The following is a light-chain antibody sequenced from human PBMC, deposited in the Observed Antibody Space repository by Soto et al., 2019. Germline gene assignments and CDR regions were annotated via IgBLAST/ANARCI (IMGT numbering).Light chain of an antibody. CDR2: DAS. Sequence: EIVLTQSPATLSLSPGERAALSCRASQSVSSYLAWYQQKPGQAPRLLIYDASNRATGFPARFSGSGSGTDFTLTISSLEPEDFAFCYCQQRSNWPSTFGGGTKLEIK. V-gene: IGKV3-11*01. J-gene: IGKJ4*01. CDR3: QQRSNWPST. CDR1: QSVSSY.